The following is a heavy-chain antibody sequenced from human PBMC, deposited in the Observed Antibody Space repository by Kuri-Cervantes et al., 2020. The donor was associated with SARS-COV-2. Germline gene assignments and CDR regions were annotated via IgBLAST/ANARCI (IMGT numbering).Heavy chain of an antibody. CDR2: INHSGST. D-gene: IGHD6-6*01. J-gene: IGHJ3*02. CDR1: GGSISSGGYY. V-gene: IGHV4-61*08. Sequence: SETLSLTCTVSGGSISSGGYYWSWIRQHPGKGLEWIGEINHSGSTNYNPSLKSRVTISVDTSKNQFSLKLSSVTAADTAVYYCARGFIAARPNHHDAFDIWGQGTMVTVSS. CDR3: ARGFIAARPNHHDAFDI.